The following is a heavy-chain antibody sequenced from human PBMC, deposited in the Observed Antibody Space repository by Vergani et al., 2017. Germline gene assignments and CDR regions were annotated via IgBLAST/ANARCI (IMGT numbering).Heavy chain of an antibody. CDR2: IYHSGST. Sequence: QVQLQQWGAGLLKPSETLSLTCAVYGGSISSGGYSWSWIRQPPGNGLEWIGYIYHSGSTYYNPSLKSRVTISVDRSKNQFSLKLSSVTAADTAVYYCARQTPGRGSSFDYWGQGTLVTVSS. CDR3: ARQTPGRGSSFDY. J-gene: IGHJ4*02. CDR1: GGSISSGGYS. D-gene: IGHD2-15*01. V-gene: IGHV4-30-2*01.